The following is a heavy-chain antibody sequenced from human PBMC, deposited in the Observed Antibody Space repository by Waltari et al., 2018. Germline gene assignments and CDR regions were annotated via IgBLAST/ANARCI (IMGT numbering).Heavy chain of an antibody. J-gene: IGHJ4*02. D-gene: IGHD3-22*01. Sequence: LVQSGAEVKKPGASVKVSCKASGYTFTGYALLWVRQAPGQGLGWMGRINPKNCDTHYAQNFQGRVALTTDTSTNTAFMELQRLRSDDTAVYYCLRDSSGSHFDYWGQGTLVTVSS. CDR1: GYTFTGYA. CDR2: INPKNCDT. V-gene: IGHV1-2*06. CDR3: LRDSSGSHFDY.